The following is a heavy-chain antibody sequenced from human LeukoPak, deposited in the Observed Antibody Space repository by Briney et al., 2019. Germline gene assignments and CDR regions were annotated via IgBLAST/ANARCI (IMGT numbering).Heavy chain of an antibody. CDR3: ARHPPLLWFGDNWYFDL. V-gene: IGHV4-34*01. CDR1: GGSFSGYY. D-gene: IGHD3-10*01. Sequence: SETLSLTCAVYGGSFSGYYWSWIRQPPGKGLEWIGEINHSGSTNYNPSLKSRVTISVDTSKNQFSLKLSSVTAADTAVYYCARHPPLLWFGDNWYFDLWGRGTLVTVSS. CDR2: INHSGST. J-gene: IGHJ2*01.